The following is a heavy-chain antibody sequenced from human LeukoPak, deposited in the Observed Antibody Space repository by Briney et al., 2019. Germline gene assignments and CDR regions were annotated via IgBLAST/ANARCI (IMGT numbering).Heavy chain of an antibody. J-gene: IGHJ4*01. D-gene: IGHD2-2*01. CDR1: GFSISSREVG. Sequence: SGPTLVKPTQTLTLTCSLSGFSISSREVGVSWFRQPPGKALEWLAHIFWDDDKRYSPSLKSRLSITKDTSKNQVVLTMINMDPVDTGTDYCAHKKYCSRTSCHFDYWGHGALVIVS. V-gene: IGHV2-5*02. CDR2: IFWDDDK. CDR3: AHKKYCSRTSCHFDY.